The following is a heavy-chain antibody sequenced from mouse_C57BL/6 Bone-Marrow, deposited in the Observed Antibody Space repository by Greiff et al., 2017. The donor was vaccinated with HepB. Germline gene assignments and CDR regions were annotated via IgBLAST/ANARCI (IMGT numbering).Heavy chain of an antibody. V-gene: IGHV5-17*01. CDR1: GFTFSDYG. Sequence: EVQRVESGGGLVKPGGSLKLSCAASGFTFSDYGMHWVRQAPEKGLEWVAYISSGSSTIYYADTVKGRFTISRDNAKNTLFLHMTSLRSEDTAMYYCASTVVARAMDYWGQGTSVTVAS. CDR2: ISSGSSTI. J-gene: IGHJ4*01. D-gene: IGHD1-1*01. CDR3: ASTVVARAMDY.